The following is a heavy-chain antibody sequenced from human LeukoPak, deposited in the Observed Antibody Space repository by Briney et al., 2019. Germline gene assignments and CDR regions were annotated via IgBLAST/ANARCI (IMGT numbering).Heavy chain of an antibody. CDR1: GYTFTSYG. Sequence: ASVKVSCKASGYTFTSYGISWVRQAPGQGLEWMGWISAYNGNTNYAQKLQGRITMTTDTSTSTAYMELRSLRSDDTAVYYCARPHSYYDILTGYDQDYFDYWGQGTLVTVSS. CDR2: ISAYNGNT. J-gene: IGHJ4*02. D-gene: IGHD3-9*01. V-gene: IGHV1-18*04. CDR3: ARPHSYYDILTGYDQDYFDY.